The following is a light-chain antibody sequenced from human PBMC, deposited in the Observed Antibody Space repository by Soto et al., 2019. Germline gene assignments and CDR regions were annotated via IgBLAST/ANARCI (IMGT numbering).Light chain of an antibody. Sequence: QSALTQPASVSGSPGQSITISCTGTSSDVGGYNYVSWYQQHPGKAPQLIIYEVTNRPSGVSNRFSGSKSGNTASLTISGLQAEDEADYYCNSYTTISALVVFGGRTKVTVL. CDR1: SSDVGGYNY. CDR2: EVT. V-gene: IGLV2-14*01. J-gene: IGLJ3*02. CDR3: NSYTTISALVV.